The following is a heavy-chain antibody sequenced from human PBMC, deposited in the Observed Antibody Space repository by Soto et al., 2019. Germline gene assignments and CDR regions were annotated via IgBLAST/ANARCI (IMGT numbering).Heavy chain of an antibody. V-gene: IGHV1-69*04. J-gene: IGHJ5*02. CDR1: GGTFSSYT. D-gene: IGHD3-10*01. CDR2: IIPILGIA. Sequence: GASVKVSCKASGGTFSSYTISWVRQAPGQGLEWMGRIIPILGIANYAQKFQGRVTITADKSTSTAYMELSSLRSEDTAVYYCAREAGFGEPPGTNWFDPWGQGTLVTVSS. CDR3: AREAGFGEPPGTNWFDP.